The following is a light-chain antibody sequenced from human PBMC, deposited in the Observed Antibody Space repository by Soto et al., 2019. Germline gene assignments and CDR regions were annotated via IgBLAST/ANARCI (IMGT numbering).Light chain of an antibody. Sequence: EIVLTQSPATLSLSPGERATLSCRASQSVSNYLAWYQQKPGQSPRLLIYDASNRATGIPARFSGSGSGTDFTITISSLEPEXXALYYCQQRSNWPPFTFGPGTKVDIK. V-gene: IGKV3-11*01. CDR2: DAS. CDR3: QQRSNWPPFT. J-gene: IGKJ3*01. CDR1: QSVSNY.